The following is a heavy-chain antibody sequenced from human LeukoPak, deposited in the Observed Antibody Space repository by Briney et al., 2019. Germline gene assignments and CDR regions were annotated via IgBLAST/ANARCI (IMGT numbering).Heavy chain of an antibody. V-gene: IGHV1-69*05. J-gene: IGHJ4*02. Sequence: GASVKVSCKASGGTFSSYAISWVRQAPGQGLEWMGRIIPIFGTANYAQKFQGRVTITTDESTSTAYMELSSLRSEDTAVYYCARCPPSGSYACVHWGQGTLVTVSS. CDR2: IIPIFGTA. CDR1: GGTFSSYA. CDR3: ARCPPSGSYACVH. D-gene: IGHD1-26*01.